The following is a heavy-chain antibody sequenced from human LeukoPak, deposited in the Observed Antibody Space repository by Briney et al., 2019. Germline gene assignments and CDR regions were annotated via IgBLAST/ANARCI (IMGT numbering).Heavy chain of an antibody. CDR1: GFTFSSYW. V-gene: IGHV3-7*04. CDR2: IRQDGSEK. J-gene: IGHJ4*02. D-gene: IGHD2/OR15-2a*01. Sequence: GGSLRLSCAASGFTFSSYWMSWVRQAPGKGLEWVANIRQDGSEKYYVDSVKGRFTISRDNAKKSLFLQMNSLRAEDTAVYYCAGGNSYDIYFDFWGQGTLVTVSS. CDR3: AGGNSYDIYFDF.